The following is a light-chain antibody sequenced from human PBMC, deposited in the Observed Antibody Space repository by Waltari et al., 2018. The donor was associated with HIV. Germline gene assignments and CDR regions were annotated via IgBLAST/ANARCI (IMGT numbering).Light chain of an antibody. CDR2: RES. J-gene: IGLJ1*01. V-gene: IGLV3-19*01. CDR3: YSRAGV. CDR1: SLKYYY. Sequence: SSDLTQAPVVSVASGQTIDITCRGDSLKYYYVSWYQQQSGHGPRLVSYRESGRPSGIPERFSGSSSGNTASLTIRDIQAEDEADYFCYSRAGVFGGGT.